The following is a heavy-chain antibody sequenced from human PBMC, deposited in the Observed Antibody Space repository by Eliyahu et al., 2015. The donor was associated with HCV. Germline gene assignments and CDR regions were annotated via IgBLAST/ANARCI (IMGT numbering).Heavy chain of an antibody. CDR1: GFTFSSYG. CDR2: IWYDGSNK. V-gene: IGHV3-33*01. CDR3: ARGRLERWLSIDP. Sequence: GVVQPGRSLRLSCAASGFTFSSYGMHWVRQAPGKGLEWVAVIWYDGSNKYYADSVKGRFTISRDNSQNPLYLQMNSLRAEDTAVYYCARGRLERWLSIDPWGQGTLVTVSS. D-gene: IGHD1-1*01. J-gene: IGHJ5*02.